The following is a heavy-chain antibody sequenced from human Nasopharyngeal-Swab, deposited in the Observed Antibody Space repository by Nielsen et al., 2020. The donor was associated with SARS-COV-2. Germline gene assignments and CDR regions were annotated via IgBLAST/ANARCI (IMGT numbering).Heavy chain of an antibody. CDR1: GYTVTSYY. V-gene: IGHV1-46*01. CDR3: SRDGKILAARPYYYYYMDV. Sequence: ASVKVSCKASGYTVTSYYMHWVRQAPGQGLEWMGIINPSGCSTSHAQKFQGRVTMTRDTSTSTVYLELSSLRSEDTAVYYCSRDGKILAARPYYYYYMDVWGKGTTVTVSS. CDR2: INPSGCST. D-gene: IGHD6-6*01. J-gene: IGHJ6*03.